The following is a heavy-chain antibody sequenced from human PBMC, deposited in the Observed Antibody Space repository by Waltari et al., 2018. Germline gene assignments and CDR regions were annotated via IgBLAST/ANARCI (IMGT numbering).Heavy chain of an antibody. Sequence: QVQLVQSGAEVKKPGASVKVSCKASGYTFTSYGISWVRQAPGKGLEWMGGFDPEDGETIYAQKFQGRFTISRDNAKNSLYLQMNSLRAEDTAVYYCASWVTDNWKGYWGQGTLVTVSS. CDR2: FDPEDGET. J-gene: IGHJ4*02. V-gene: IGHV1-18*01. CDR3: ASWVTDNWKGY. D-gene: IGHD1-20*01. CDR1: GYTFTSYG.